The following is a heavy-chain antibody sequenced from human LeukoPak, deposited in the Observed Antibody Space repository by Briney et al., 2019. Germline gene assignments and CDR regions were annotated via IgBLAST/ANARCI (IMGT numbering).Heavy chain of an antibody. CDR1: GFSFSAYD. CDR2: LSGSADTT. Sequence: GGSLRLSCEAAGFSFSAYDMSWVRQPPGKGLEWVSFLSGSADTTYYAASVKGHFTISRDNSKNTLYVQMNGLSAEDSALYYCAKDRGYWGQGTLVTVSS. CDR3: AKDRGY. J-gene: IGHJ4*02. V-gene: IGHV3-23*01.